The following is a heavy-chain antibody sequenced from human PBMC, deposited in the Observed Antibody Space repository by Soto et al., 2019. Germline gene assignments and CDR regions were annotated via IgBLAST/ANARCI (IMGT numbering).Heavy chain of an antibody. CDR3: ATKHTHGRWEAWL. Sequence: SSSXSLTWSVGVCSVNIGSYFLSWIRQPPGKALEYIAYIFSSGTTDYNPSLKSRVSISMDTSRNQISLKVSSVTAADPAVYYCATKHTHGRWEAWLWGPGTLLKVYS. CDR1: VCSVNIGSYF. J-gene: IGHJ4*02. CDR2: IFSSGTT. V-gene: IGHV4-61*01. D-gene: IGHD3-22*01.